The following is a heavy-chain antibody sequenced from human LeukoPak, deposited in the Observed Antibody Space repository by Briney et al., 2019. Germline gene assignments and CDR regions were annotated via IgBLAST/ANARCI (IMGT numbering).Heavy chain of an antibody. CDR1: GFTFSSYS. CDR2: ISSSSSTI. CDR3: ARPNFYSLDY. J-gene: IGHJ4*02. Sequence: PGGSLRLSCAASGFTFSSYSMNWVRQAPGKGLEWVSYISSSSSTIYYADSVKGRFTISRDDAKNSLYLQMNSLRAEDTAVYYCARPNFYSLDYWGQGTLVTVSS. D-gene: IGHD3-9*01. V-gene: IGHV3-48*01.